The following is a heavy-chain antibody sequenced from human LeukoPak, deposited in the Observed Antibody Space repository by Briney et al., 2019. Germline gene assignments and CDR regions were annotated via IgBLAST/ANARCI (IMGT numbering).Heavy chain of an antibody. CDR3: ARVGLGSGSSTGYYYYMDV. J-gene: IGHJ6*03. D-gene: IGHD3-10*01. V-gene: IGHV4-59*01. CDR2: MYYTGSS. Sequence: PSETLSLTCAVNGGSFSDFYWSWVRQPPGKGLEWIGYMYYTGSSKYNPSLKNRITISVDTSKNQLSLKLSSVIAADTAVYYCARVGLGSGSSTGYYYYMDVWGKGTTVTVSS. CDR1: GGSFSDFY.